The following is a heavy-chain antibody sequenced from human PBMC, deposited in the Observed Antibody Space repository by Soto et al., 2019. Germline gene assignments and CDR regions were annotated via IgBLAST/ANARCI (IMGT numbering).Heavy chain of an antibody. CDR1: GFTFSSYA. D-gene: IGHD3-16*01. CDR2: ISYDGSNK. V-gene: IGHV3-30-3*01. Sequence: QVQLVESGGGVVQPGRSLRLSCAASGFTFSSYAMHWVRQAPGKGLEWVAVISYDGSNKYYADSVKGRFTISRDNSKNPLYLQMNSLRAEDTAVYYCAGVARAGEWEPSPIDYWGQGTLVTVSS. J-gene: IGHJ4*02. CDR3: AGVARAGEWEPSPIDY.